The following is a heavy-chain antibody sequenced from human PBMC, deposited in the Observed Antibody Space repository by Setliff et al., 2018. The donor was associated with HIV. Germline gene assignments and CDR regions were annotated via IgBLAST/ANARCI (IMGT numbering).Heavy chain of an antibody. Sequence: PSETPSLTCAVSGYSVSSGYYWGWIRQPPGKGLEWIGSFYHSGSTFYNPSLKSRVTISLDTSKNQFSLKLRSVTAADTAVYYCVSGPLSGYGYYFDYWGQGALVTVSS. J-gene: IGHJ4*02. D-gene: IGHD3-3*01. CDR2: FYHSGST. V-gene: IGHV4-38-2*01. CDR1: GYSVSSGYY. CDR3: VSGPLSGYGYYFDY.